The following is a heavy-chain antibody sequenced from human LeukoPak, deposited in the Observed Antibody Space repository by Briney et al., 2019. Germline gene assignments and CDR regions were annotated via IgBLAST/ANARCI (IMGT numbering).Heavy chain of an antibody. CDR3: ARHEIQYEALNWFDP. J-gene: IGHJ5*02. D-gene: IGHD2-2*01. CDR1: GYIFTSYW. CDR2: IYPGDSDT. Sequence: GASLQISCKGSGYIFTSYWIGWVRQLPGKGLEWMGIIYPGDSDTRYSPSFQGQVTISADKSISTAYLQWSSLQASDTAMYYCARHEIQYEALNWFDPWGQGTLVTGSS. V-gene: IGHV5-51*01.